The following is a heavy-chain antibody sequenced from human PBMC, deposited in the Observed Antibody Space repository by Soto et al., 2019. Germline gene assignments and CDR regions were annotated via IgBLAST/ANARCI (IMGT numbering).Heavy chain of an antibody. V-gene: IGHV5-51*01. CDR2: IYPGDSDT. D-gene: IGHD3-10*01. Sequence: GETLKISCKGSGYSFTSYWIGWVRQMPGKGLEWMGIIYPGDSDTTYSPSFQGQVTISADKSISTAYLQWSSLKASDTAMYYCAREVTSTAIDYWGQGTLVTVSS. J-gene: IGHJ4*02. CDR3: AREVTSTAIDY. CDR1: GYSFTSYW.